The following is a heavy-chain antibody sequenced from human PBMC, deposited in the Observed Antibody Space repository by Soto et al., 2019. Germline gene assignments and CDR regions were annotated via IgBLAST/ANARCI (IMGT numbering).Heavy chain of an antibody. J-gene: IGHJ4*02. CDR2: ISSSSSTI. Sequence: HPGGSLRLSCAASGFTFSSYSMNWVRQAPGKGLEWVSYISSSSSTIYYADSVKGRFTISRDNAKNSLYLQMNSLRAEDTAVYYCAKARPGDYWGQGTLVTVSS. D-gene: IGHD6-6*01. CDR3: AKARPGDY. CDR1: GFTFSSYS. V-gene: IGHV3-48*01.